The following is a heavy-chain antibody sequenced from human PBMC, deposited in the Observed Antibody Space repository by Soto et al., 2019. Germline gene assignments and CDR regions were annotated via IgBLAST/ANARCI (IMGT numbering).Heavy chain of an antibody. CDR3: AKGDYDFWSGYVDY. CDR2: ISYDGSNK. CDR1: GFTFSSYG. D-gene: IGHD3-3*01. Sequence: QVQLVESGGGVVQPGRSLRLSCAASGFTFSSYGMHWVRQAPGKGLEWVAVISYDGSNKYYADSVKGRFTISRDNSKNTLYLQMNSLRAEDTAVYYCAKGDYDFWSGYVDYWGQGTLVTVSS. V-gene: IGHV3-30*18. J-gene: IGHJ4*02.